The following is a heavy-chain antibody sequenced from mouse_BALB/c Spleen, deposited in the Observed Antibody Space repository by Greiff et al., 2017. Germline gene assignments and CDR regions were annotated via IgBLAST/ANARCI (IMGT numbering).Heavy chain of an antibody. Sequence: QVQLQQPGAELVKPGASVKLSCKASGYTFTSYWMHWVKQRPGQGLEWIGEIDPSDSYTNYNQKFKGKATLTVDKSSSTAYMQLSSLTSEDSAVYYCARRRDGNHYAMDYWGQGTSVTVSS. D-gene: IGHD2-1*01. V-gene: IGHV1-69*02. J-gene: IGHJ4*01. CDR1: GYTFTSYW. CDR3: ARRRDGNHYAMDY. CDR2: IDPSDSYT.